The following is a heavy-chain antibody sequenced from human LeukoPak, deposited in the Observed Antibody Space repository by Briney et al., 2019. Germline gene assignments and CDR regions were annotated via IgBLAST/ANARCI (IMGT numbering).Heavy chain of an antibody. CDR2: IRYDGSKK. CDR3: AKGYGSGWYDNWFDS. J-gene: IGHJ5*01. D-gene: IGHD6-19*01. CDR1: GFIFSSYG. V-gene: IGHV3-30*02. Sequence: GGSLRLSCAASGFIFSSYGMHWVRQAPGKGLEWVAFIRYDGSKKYYADSVKGRFTISRDNSKNTLYLQMNSLRAEDTALYYCAKGYGSGWYDNWFDSWGQGTLVTVSS.